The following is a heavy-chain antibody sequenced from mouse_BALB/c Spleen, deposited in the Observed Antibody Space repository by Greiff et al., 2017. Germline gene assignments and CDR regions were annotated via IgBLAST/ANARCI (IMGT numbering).Heavy chain of an antibody. CDR2: IYPGNVNT. V-gene: IGHV1S56*01. CDR1: GYTFTSYY. Sequence: LEESGPELVKPGASVRISCKASGYTFTSYYIHWVKQRPGQGLEWIGWIYPGNVNTKYNEKFKGKATLTADKSSSTAYMQLSSLTSEDSAVYFCARRRGGNYDYFDYWGQGTTLTVSS. J-gene: IGHJ2*01. CDR3: ARRRGGNYDYFDY. D-gene: IGHD2-1*01.